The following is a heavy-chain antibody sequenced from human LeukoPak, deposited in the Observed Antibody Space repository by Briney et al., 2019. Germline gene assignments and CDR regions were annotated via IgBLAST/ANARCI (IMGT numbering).Heavy chain of an antibody. D-gene: IGHD5-18*01. CDR2: IIPILGIA. J-gene: IGHJ4*02. CDR3: ASSAGRQRGYSYEIDN. Sequence: SVKVSCKASGGTFSSYAISWVRQAPGQGLEWMGRIIPILGIANYAQKFQGRVTITADKSTSTAYMELSSLRSEDTAVYYCASSAGRQRGYSYEIDNWGQGTLVTVSS. V-gene: IGHV1-69*04. CDR1: GGTFSSYA.